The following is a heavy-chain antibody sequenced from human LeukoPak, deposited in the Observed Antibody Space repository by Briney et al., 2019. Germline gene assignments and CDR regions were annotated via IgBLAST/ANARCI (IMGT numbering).Heavy chain of an antibody. CDR2: IYYSGST. V-gene: IGHV4-61*01. CDR1: GGSVSSGRDY. D-gene: IGHD2-15*01. Sequence: SETLSLTCTVSGGSVSSGRDYWSWIRQPPGKGLEWIGFIYYSGSTNYNPSLKSRVTISVDTSKSQFSLNLNSVTAADTAVYYCARGYCSGGSCYPHDAFDIWGQGTMVTVSS. J-gene: IGHJ3*02. CDR3: ARGYCSGGSCYPHDAFDI.